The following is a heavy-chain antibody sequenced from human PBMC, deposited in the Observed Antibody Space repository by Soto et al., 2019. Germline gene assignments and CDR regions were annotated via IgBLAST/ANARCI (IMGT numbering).Heavy chain of an antibody. J-gene: IGHJ4*02. D-gene: IGHD5-12*01. CDR2: INHSGST. Sequence: SETLSLTCTVSGGSISGYYWSWIRQPPGKGLEWIGEINHSGSTNHNPSLKSRVTISVDTSKNQFSLKLSSVTAADTAVYYCARRYSGYDFDYWGQGTLVTVSS. V-gene: IGHV4-34*01. CDR1: GGSISGYY. CDR3: ARRYSGYDFDY.